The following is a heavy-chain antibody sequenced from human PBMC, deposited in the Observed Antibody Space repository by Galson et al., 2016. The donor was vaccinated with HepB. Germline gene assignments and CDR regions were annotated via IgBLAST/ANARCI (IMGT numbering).Heavy chain of an antibody. J-gene: IGHJ4*02. D-gene: IGHD2-21*01. CDR2: INAGYGNT. Sequence: SGYTFTSYTIHWVRQAPGQRLQWMGWINAGYGNTNYSQNFQGRVTITRDTSATTAYMELSSLRSEDTAVYYCAREIAWKRNFDSWGQGTLVTVSS. V-gene: IGHV1-3*01. CDR1: GYTFTSYT. CDR3: AREIAWKRNFDS.